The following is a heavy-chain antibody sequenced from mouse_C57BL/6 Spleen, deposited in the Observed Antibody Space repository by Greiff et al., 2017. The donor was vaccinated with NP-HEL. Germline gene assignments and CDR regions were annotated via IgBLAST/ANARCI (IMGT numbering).Heavy chain of an antibody. CDR3: AIEGLFITPYYAMDY. V-gene: IGHV1-64*01. CDR1: GYTFTSYW. Sequence: QVQLQQPGAELVKPGASVKLSCKASGYTFTSYWMHWVKQRPGQGLEWIGMIHPNSGSTNYNEKFKSKATLTVDKSSSTAYMQLSSLTSEDSAVYYCAIEGLFITPYYAMDYWGQGTSVTVSS. D-gene: IGHD1-1*01. CDR2: IHPNSGST. J-gene: IGHJ4*01.